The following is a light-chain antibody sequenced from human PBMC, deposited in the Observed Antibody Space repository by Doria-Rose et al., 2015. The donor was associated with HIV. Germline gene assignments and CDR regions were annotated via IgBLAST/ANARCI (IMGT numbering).Light chain of an antibody. CDR1: QSFSSTY. Sequence: TQSPGTLSLSPGERATLSCRASQSFSSTYLAWYHQKPGQAPSLRIYDGSTRATGIPDRFSASGSGTDFTLTINRLEPEDFALYYCHQYGTSWTFGQGTKVEI. CDR3: HQYGTSWT. V-gene: IGKV3-20*01. J-gene: IGKJ1*01. CDR2: DGS.